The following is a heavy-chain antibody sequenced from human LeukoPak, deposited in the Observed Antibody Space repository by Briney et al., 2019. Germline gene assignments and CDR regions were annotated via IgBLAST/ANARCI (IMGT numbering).Heavy chain of an antibody. D-gene: IGHD5-12*01. Sequence: GGSLRLSCAASGFTFSTYGMHWVRQAPDKGLEWVAFIRYDGSIRYYADSVKGRFTISRDNSQNTLYLQMNSLRPEGTGVYYCAKDRSGYGPDYWGQGTLVTVSS. CDR1: GFTFSTYG. CDR3: AKDRSGYGPDY. J-gene: IGHJ4*02. V-gene: IGHV3-30*02. CDR2: IRYDGSIR.